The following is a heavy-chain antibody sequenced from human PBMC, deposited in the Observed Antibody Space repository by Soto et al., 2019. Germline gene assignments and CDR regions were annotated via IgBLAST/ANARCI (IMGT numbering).Heavy chain of an antibody. CDR1: GGSFSGYY. CDR3: AREDQNWFDP. J-gene: IGHJ5*02. CDR2: INHSGST. V-gene: IGHV4-34*01. Sequence: LSLPCAVYGGSFSGYYWSWIRQPPGKGLEWIGEINHSGSTNYNPSLKSRVTISVDTSKNQFSLKLSSVTAADTAVYYCAREDQNWFDPWGQGTLVTVSS.